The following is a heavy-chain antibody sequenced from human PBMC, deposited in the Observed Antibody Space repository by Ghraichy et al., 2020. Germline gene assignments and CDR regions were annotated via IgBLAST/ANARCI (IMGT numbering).Heavy chain of an antibody. D-gene: IGHD3-3*01. Sequence: GESLNISCAASGFTVSSNYMSWVRQAPGKGLEWVSVIYSGGSTYYADSVKGRFTISRDNSKNTLYLQMNSLRAEDTAVYYCARGGERFLEWFLDYWGQGTLVTVSS. CDR1: GFTVSSNY. CDR3: ARGGERFLEWFLDY. V-gene: IGHV3-53*01. CDR2: IYSGGST. J-gene: IGHJ4*02.